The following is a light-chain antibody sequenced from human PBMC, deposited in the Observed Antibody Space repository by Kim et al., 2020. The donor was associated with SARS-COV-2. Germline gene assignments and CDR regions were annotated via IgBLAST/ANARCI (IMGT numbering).Light chain of an antibody. J-gene: IGLJ1*01. CDR1: SSDVGGYKY. Sequence: GQSITIPRTGSSSDVGGYKYVSWYQQHPDKAPKPIIYDVSDRPSGVSNRFSGSKSGNTASLTISGLQPEDEADYYCLSYTSSSTYVLGTGTKVTVL. CDR2: DVS. CDR3: LSYTSSSTYV. V-gene: IGLV2-14*03.